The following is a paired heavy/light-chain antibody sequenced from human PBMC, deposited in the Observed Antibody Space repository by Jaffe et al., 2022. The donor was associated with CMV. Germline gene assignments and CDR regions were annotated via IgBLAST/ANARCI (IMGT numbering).Heavy chain of an antibody. Sequence: EVQLLESGGGLVQPGGSLRLSCAASGFTLSSYALSWVRQAPGKGLERVSGVSSSGGTTFYADSVKGRFTISRDNSKNTLYLQMDSLRAEDTAVYYCAKRTSERAFDIWGQGTMVTVSS. CDR1: GFTLSSYA. J-gene: IGHJ3*02. CDR2: VSSSGGTT. CDR3: AKRTSERAFDI. V-gene: IGHV3-23*01.
Light chain of an antibody. CDR2: GAS. Sequence: EIVLTQSPGNLSLSPGERATLSCRASQSVSSSYLAWYQQKPGQAPRLLIYGASSRATGIPDRFSGSGSGTDFTLTISRLEPEDFAVYYCQQYGGSLYTFGQGTKLEIK. V-gene: IGKV3-20*01. CDR3: QQYGGSLYT. J-gene: IGKJ2*01. CDR1: QSVSSSY.